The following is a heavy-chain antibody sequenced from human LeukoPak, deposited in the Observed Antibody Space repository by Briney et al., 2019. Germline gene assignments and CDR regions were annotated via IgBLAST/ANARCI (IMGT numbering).Heavy chain of an antibody. D-gene: IGHD6-13*01. V-gene: IGHV4-39*07. CDR1: GGSISSSSYY. Sequence: SETLSLACTVSGGSISSSSYYWGWIRQPPGKGLEWIGSIYYSGSTYYNPSLKSRVTISVDTSKNQFSLKLSSVTAADTAVYYCARVIPLAVESSSWSAGYNWFDPWGQGTLVTVSS. CDR2: IYYSGST. CDR3: ARVIPLAVESSSWSAGYNWFDP. J-gene: IGHJ5*02.